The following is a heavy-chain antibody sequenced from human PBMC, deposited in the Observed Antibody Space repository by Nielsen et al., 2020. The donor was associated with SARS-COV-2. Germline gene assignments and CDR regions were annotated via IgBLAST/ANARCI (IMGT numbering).Heavy chain of an antibody. Sequence: SLKISCAASRFTFDDYAMHWVRQAPGKGLEWVSGISWNSGSIGYADSVKGRFTISRDNAKNSLYLQMNSLRAEDTALYYCAKDPGVGMDVWGQGTTVTVSS. J-gene: IGHJ6*02. V-gene: IGHV3-9*01. CDR3: AKDPGVGMDV. D-gene: IGHD3-10*01. CDR1: RFTFDDYA. CDR2: ISWNSGSI.